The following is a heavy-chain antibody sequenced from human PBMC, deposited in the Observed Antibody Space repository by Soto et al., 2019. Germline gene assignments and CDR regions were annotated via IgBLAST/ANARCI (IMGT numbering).Heavy chain of an antibody. J-gene: IGHJ5*02. D-gene: IGHD3-10*01. V-gene: IGHV3-30*18. CDR2: ISYDGSNK. Sequence: QVQLVESGGGVVQPGRSLRLSCAASGFTFSSYGMHWVRQAPGKGLAWVAVISYDGSNKYYADSVKGRFTISRDNSKNTLYLQKNCLRDSDTAVYYCEKEGGYYGSGPSWFDPWGQGQLVTVSS. CDR3: EKEGGYYGSGPSWFDP. CDR1: GFTFSSYG.